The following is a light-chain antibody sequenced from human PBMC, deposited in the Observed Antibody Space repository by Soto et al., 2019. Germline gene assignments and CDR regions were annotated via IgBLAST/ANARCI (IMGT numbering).Light chain of an antibody. CDR2: DVS. V-gene: IGLV2-14*03. Sequence: QSVLTHPASVSGSPGQSITISCTGTSRDVGGYNYVSWYQHHPGKVPKLVIYDVSKRPSGVSDRFSGSKSGNTASLTISGLQAEDEADYYCSSYSNSTTLYVFGTGTKVTVL. J-gene: IGLJ1*01. CDR3: SSYSNSTTLYV. CDR1: SRDVGGYNY.